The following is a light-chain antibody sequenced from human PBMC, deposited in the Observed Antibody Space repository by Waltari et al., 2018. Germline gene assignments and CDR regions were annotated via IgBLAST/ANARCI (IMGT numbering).Light chain of an antibody. J-gene: IGKJ1*01. V-gene: IGKV1-5*03. CDR1: QSINNW. CDR3: QQYDNYWT. Sequence: DIQMTQSPSTLSASVGDRVTITCRASQSINNWLAWYQQKPGKAPKLLTDKASNLASGVPTRFGGSGSGTEVTLTISSLQPDDFATYYCQQYDNYWTFGQGTKVEIK. CDR2: KAS.